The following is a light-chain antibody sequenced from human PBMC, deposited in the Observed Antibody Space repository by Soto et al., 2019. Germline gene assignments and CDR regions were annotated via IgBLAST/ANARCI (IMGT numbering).Light chain of an antibody. J-gene: IGKJ5*01. CDR1: QNINNN. CDR2: GAY. V-gene: IGKV3-15*01. CDR3: QQYNNWPIT. Sequence: VLTQSPGTLSLSPGERATLSCRASQNINNNLAWYQQKPGQAPRLLIYGAYTRATGIPATFSGSGSGTEFTLTISSLQSEDFEVYYCQQYNNWPITFGQGTRLEIK.